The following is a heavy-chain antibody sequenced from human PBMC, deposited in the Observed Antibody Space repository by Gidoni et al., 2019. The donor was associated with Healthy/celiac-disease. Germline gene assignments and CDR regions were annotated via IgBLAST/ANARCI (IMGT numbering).Heavy chain of an antibody. CDR1: GFTFSSYG. CDR2: ISYDGSDK. V-gene: IGHV3-30*18. D-gene: IGHD2-21*01. CDR3: AQGVRRGPYYYYGMDV. Sequence: GSLRLSCEASGFTFSSYGMHWVRQAPGKGLEWVAVISYDGSDKYYADSVKGRFTISRDNSKNTLYVQMNSLRTEDTAVYYCAQGVRRGPYYYYGMDVWGKGTTVTVSS. J-gene: IGHJ6*04.